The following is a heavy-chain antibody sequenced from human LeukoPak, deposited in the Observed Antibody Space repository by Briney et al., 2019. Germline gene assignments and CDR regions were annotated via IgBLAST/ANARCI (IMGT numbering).Heavy chain of an antibody. CDR1: GDSISTGSYY. CDR2: IYASGTT. Sequence: SETLSLTCTVSGDSISTGSYYWSWIRQPAGKGLEWIARIYASGTTNYNPSLKSRVTISIDTSNNQFSLKLNSVTAADTAVYYCKMGYSSGWDPYYLDSWGQGILVTVSS. CDR3: KMGYSSGWDPYYLDS. V-gene: IGHV4-61*02. D-gene: IGHD6-19*01. J-gene: IGHJ4*02.